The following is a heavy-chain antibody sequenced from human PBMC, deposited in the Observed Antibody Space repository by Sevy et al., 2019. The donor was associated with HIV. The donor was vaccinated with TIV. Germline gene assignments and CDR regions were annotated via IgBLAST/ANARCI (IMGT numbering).Heavy chain of an antibody. D-gene: IGHD5-18*01. J-gene: IGHJ4*02. Sequence: GGSLRLSCAASIFTFSDYYMTWSRQAPGKGLECVSHISSGGSHIHYADSVKGRFTISRDNAKKSLYLQMNSLTAEDTAVYYCARVRYNYGSYYFDYWGQGTLVTVSS. CDR2: ISSGGSHI. CDR3: ARVRYNYGSYYFDY. V-gene: IGHV3-11*01. CDR1: IFTFSDYY.